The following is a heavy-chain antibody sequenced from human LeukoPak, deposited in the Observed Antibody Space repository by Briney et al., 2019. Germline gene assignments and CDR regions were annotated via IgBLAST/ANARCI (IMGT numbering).Heavy chain of an antibody. CDR2: IYTSGST. J-gene: IGHJ6*03. Sequence: PSETLSLTCTVSGGSISSYYWSWIRQPAGKGLEWIGRIYTSGSTNYNPSLKSRVTMSAVTSKNQFSLKLSSVTAADTAVYYCARSNWGTYYYYMDVWGKGTTVTVSS. V-gene: IGHV4-4*07. CDR3: ARSNWGTYYYYMDV. D-gene: IGHD7-27*01. CDR1: GGSISSYY.